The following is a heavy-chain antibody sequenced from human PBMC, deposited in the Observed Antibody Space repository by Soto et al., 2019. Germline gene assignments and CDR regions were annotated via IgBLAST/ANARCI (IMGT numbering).Heavy chain of an antibody. CDR1: GVSLSNARMG. CDR2: IFSNDEK. CDR3: ARIEYYYYGMDV. V-gene: IGHV2-26*01. J-gene: IGHJ6*02. Sequence: SGPTLVNPTETRTLTCTVCGVSLSNARMGVCWIRQSPGKALEWLAHIFSNDEKYYRTSLKSWLTTSKDPSKSQVVLTMTNMDPVDTATYYCARIEYYYYGMDVGGQGTTVTVSS.